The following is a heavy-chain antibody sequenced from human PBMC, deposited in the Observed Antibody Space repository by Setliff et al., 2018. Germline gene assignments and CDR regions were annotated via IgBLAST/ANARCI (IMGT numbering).Heavy chain of an antibody. CDR3: ATWNGRYSDY. CDR1: GFRISFREYW. J-gene: IGHJ4*02. Sequence: GGSLRLSCAASGFRISFREYWMFWVRQAPGKGLEWVARIDKDGSSTVYADSVKGRFTISRDNSKNTLYLQMGSLRAEDMAVYYCATWNGRYSDYWGQGTLVTVSS. D-gene: IGHD1-26*01. CDR2: IDKDGSST. V-gene: IGHV3-74*01.